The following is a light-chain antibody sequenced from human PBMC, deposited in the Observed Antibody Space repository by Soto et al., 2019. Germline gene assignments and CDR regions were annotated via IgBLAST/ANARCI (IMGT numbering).Light chain of an antibody. V-gene: IGKV3-11*01. CDR1: QSVSSK. CDR2: DAS. CDR3: QQRSNWPP. J-gene: IGKJ4*01. Sequence: EIVMTQSPATLSVSPVEGATLSCRASQSVSSKLAWYQQKPGQAPRLLIYDASNRATGIPARFSGSGSGTDFTLTISSLEPEDFAVYYCQQRSNWPPFGGGTKVDIK.